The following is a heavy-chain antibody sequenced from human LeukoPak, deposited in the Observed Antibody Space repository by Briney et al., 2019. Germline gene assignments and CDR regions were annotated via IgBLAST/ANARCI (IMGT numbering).Heavy chain of an antibody. CDR1: GFTFSSYW. CDR2: IVSDGSST. CDR3: GRNYYESSGYYPIAD. D-gene: IGHD3-22*01. J-gene: IGHJ4*02. Sequence: PGGSLRLSCAASGFTFSSYWMHWVRQAPGKGLVWVSLIVSDGSSTTYADSVKGRFTISRDNAKNTLYLQMNGLRVEDTAVYYCGRNYYESSGYYPIADWGQGTLVTVSS. V-gene: IGHV3-74*01.